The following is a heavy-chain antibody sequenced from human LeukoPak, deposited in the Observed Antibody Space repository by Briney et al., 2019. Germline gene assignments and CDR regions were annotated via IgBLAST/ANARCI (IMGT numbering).Heavy chain of an antibody. V-gene: IGHV4-59*01. CDR2: IYNSGST. CDR1: GTDTSISGYY. Sequence: SETLSLTCTVSGTDTSISGYYWSWIRQPPGKGLEWIGYIYNSGSTKYNSFLKSRVTISADTSKNQFSLKLSSVTAADTAVYYCARRGVSGSLDYWGQGALVTVSS. J-gene: IGHJ4*02. CDR3: ARRGVSGSLDY. D-gene: IGHD6-19*01.